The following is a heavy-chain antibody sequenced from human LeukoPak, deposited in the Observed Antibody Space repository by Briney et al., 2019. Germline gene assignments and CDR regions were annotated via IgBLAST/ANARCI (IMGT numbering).Heavy chain of an antibody. Sequence: GGSLRLSCAASGFIFSTYAIHWVRQAPGKGLEWVAVITYDGGNKYYADSVKGRFTISRDNSKNTLYLQMSSLRAEDTAVYYCARNRLDYLLFVAQDYWGQGTLVTVSS. V-gene: IGHV3-30-3*01. CDR1: GFIFSTYA. D-gene: IGHD3/OR15-3a*01. CDR2: ITYDGGNK. J-gene: IGHJ4*02. CDR3: ARNRLDYLLFVAQDY.